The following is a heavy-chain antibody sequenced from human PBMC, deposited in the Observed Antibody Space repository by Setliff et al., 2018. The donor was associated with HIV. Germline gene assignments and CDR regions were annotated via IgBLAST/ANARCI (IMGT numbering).Heavy chain of an antibody. V-gene: IGHV3-30*04. CDR1: GFTFSGSA. D-gene: IGHD2-2*01. Sequence: SLRLSCAASGFTFSGSAMHWVRQAPGKGLEWVAVISYDGTDKYYADSVKGRFTISRDDSKNTLYLQMNSLRLEDTAVYYCASGRDTSRADYWGWG. J-gene: IGHJ6*01. CDR2: ISYDGTDK. CDR3: ASGRDTSRADYWG.